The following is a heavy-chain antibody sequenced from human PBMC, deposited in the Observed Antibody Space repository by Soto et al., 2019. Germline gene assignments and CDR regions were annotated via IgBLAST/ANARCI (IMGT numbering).Heavy chain of an antibody. CDR3: ATEPLA. V-gene: IGHV4-31*03. J-gene: IGHJ4*02. Sequence: QVQLQESGPGLVKPSQTLSLACTVSGGSISTGGYYWSRIRQHPGKGLEWIGYIYYSGSSYYNPSLKSRVTISVDTPKNQLSLKPSPVTAADTAVYYCATEPLAWGQGTLLTVSS. CDR2: IYYSGSS. CDR1: GGSISTGGYY.